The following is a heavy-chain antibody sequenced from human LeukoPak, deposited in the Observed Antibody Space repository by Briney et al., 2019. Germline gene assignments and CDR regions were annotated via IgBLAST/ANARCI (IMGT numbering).Heavy chain of an antibody. CDR1: GGSISSYY. CDR3: ARVPAATMGEFDY. J-gene: IGHJ4*02. Sequence: SETLSLTCTVSGGSISSYYWSWIRQPPGKGLEWIGYIYYSGSTNYNPSLKSRVTISVDTSKNQFSLKLSSVTAADTAVYYCARVPAATMGEFDYWGQGTLVTVSS. CDR2: IYYSGST. V-gene: IGHV4-59*12. D-gene: IGHD2-2*01.